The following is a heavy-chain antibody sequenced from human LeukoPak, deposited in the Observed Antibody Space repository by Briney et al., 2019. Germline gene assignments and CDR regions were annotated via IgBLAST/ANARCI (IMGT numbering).Heavy chain of an antibody. D-gene: IGHD2-2*01. CDR2: INQDGSEK. J-gene: IGHJ4*02. CDR3: ARDGVVAGLYFDF. Sequence: QAGGSLRLSCAASGFTFTEYWMNWVRQAPGKGLEWVASINQDGSEKYYVDSVKGRFTISRDNAQNSLYLQMSYLRAEDTAMFYCARDGVVAGLYFDFWGQGTLVTVSS. CDR1: GFTFTEYW. V-gene: IGHV3-7*01.